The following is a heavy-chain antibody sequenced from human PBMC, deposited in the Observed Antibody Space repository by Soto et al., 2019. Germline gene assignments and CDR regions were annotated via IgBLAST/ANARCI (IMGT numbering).Heavy chain of an antibody. CDR1: GGTFSSYA. CDR2: IIPIFGTA. D-gene: IGHD1-26*01. V-gene: IGHV1-69*13. J-gene: IGHJ4*02. CDR3: ARGTSSERWSSRFFDY. Sequence: SVKVSCKASGGTFSSYAISWVRQAPGQRLEWMGGIIPIFGTANYAQKFQGRVTITVDESTSTAYMELSSLRSEDTAVYYCARGTSSERWSSRFFDYWGQGTLVTVSS.